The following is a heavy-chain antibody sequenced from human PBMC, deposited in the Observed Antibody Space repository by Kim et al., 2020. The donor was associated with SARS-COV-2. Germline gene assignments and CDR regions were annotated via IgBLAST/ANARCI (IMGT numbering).Heavy chain of an antibody. V-gene: IGHV1-8*01. CDR1: GYTFTSHD. J-gene: IGHJ4*02. CDR3: ARAPSWDGSGYYYFDY. Sequence: ASVKVSCKASGYTFTSHDINWVRQATGQGLEWMGWMNPKSANTGYAQKFQGRVTMTRNTSISTAYMELSSLRSEDTAVYYCARAPSWDGSGYYYFDYWGQGTLVTVSS. CDR2: MNPKSANT. D-gene: IGHD3-22*01.